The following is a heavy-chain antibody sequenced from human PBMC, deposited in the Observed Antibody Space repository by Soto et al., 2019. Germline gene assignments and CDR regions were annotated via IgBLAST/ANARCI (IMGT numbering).Heavy chain of an antibody. CDR3: ARDLIVDGPDNYGMDV. D-gene: IGHD3-22*01. CDR1: GYTFISYG. Sequence: VQVVQSGAEVKKPGASVKVSCKTSGYTFISYGISWVRQAPGQGLEWLGWISGYTGNTDYAQKFQDRVTMTTDTSTTTAYMELRSLRSDDTAVYYCARDLIVDGPDNYGMDVWGQGTTVTVSS. V-gene: IGHV1-18*01. CDR2: ISGYTGNT. J-gene: IGHJ6*02.